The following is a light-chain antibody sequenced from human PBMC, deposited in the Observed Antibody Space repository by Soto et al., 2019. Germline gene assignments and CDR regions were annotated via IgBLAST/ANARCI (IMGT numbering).Light chain of an antibody. Sequence: QSALTQPRSVSGPPGQSVSISCSGTSSDVGTYNYVSWYQQHPGKAPKLMIYDVSKRPSGVPDRFSGSKSGNTASLTISGLQAEDEADYYCCSKTSSITYVFGSGTKLTVL. J-gene: IGLJ1*01. CDR2: DVS. V-gene: IGLV2-11*01. CDR3: CSKTSSITYV. CDR1: SSDVGTYNY.